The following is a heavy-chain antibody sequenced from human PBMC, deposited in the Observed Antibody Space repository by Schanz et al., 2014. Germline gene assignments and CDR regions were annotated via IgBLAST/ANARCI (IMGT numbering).Heavy chain of an antibody. CDR3: AKTPREYCKNDNCPNSFDS. Sequence: VQLLESGGGLVQPGGSLRLSCLASGFAFSSYGMNWLRQAPGKGLEWVAVIGYDGSNKYYADSVKGRFTISRDNSKNTLYLQMNSLRAEDTAVYYCAKTPREYCKNDNCPNSFDSWGQGTLVTASS. D-gene: IGHD2-15*01. CDR1: GFAFSSYG. V-gene: IGHV3-33*06. CDR2: IGYDGSNK. J-gene: IGHJ5*01.